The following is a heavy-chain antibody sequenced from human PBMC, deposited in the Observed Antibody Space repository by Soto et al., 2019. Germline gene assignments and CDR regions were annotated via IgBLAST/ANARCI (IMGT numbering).Heavy chain of an antibody. D-gene: IGHD4-17*01. CDR3: AGHMTTVTYAAFDI. CDR1: GFTFSSYG. CDR2: IWYDGSNK. Sequence: GGSLRLSCAASGFTFSSYGMHWVRQAPGKGLEWVAVIWYDGSNKYYADSVKGRFTISRDNSKNTLYLQMNSLRAEDTAVYYCAGHMTTVTYAAFDIWGQGTMVTVSS. J-gene: IGHJ3*02. V-gene: IGHV3-33*01.